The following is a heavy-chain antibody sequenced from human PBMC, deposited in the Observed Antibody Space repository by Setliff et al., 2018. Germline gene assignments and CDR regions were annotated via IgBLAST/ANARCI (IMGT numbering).Heavy chain of an antibody. D-gene: IGHD3-10*01. V-gene: IGHV4-4*02. CDR1: GASINSLSW. Sequence: PSETLSLTCTVSGASINSLSWWSWVRQPPGKGLEWIGEIYHDGNDKYTPSVHYSPSLKSRVTISIDTSKNTLYLQMNSLRADDTAVYYCARPGRSNYWDSFDYWGQGTLVTVSS. CDR3: ARPGRSNYWDSFDY. J-gene: IGHJ4*02. CDR2: IYHDGND.